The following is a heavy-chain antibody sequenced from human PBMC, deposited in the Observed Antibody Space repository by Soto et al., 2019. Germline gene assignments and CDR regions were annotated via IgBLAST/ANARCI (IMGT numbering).Heavy chain of an antibody. J-gene: IGHJ4*02. CDR2: IYYSGST. Sequence: LSLTCTVSGGSISSYYWSWIRQPPGKGLEWIGYIYYSGSTNYNPSLKSRVTISVDTSKNQFSLKLSSVTAADTAVYYCARGAWFGELLPYYDYWGQGTLVTSPQ. CDR1: GGSISSYY. D-gene: IGHD3-10*01. V-gene: IGHV4-59*01. CDR3: ARGAWFGELLPYYDY.